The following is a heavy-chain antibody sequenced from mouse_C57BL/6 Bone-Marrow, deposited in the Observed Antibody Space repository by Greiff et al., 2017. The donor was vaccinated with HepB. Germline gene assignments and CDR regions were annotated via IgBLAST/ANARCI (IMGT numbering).Heavy chain of an antibody. Sequence: DVKLVESGGGLVKPGGSLKLSCAASGFTFSSYAMSWVRQTPEKRLEWVATISDGGSYTYYPDNVKGRFTISRDNAKNNLYLQMSHLKSEDTAMYYCARDYYGSRAFYAIDYWGQGTSVTVSS. CDR3: ARDYYGSRAFYAIDY. J-gene: IGHJ4*01. CDR2: ISDGGSYT. CDR1: GFTFSSYA. V-gene: IGHV5-4*01. D-gene: IGHD1-1*01.